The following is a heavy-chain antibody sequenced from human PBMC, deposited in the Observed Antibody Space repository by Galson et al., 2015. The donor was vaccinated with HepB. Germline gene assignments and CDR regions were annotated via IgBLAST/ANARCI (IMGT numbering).Heavy chain of an antibody. CDR3: ARDLDRSSTSITLGY. D-gene: IGHD2-2*01. CDR2: IKRDGSEK. Sequence: SLRLSCAASGFTFSTYWMTWVRQAPGKGLEWVANIKRDGSEKYYVDSVKGRFTISRDNAKNSLYLQMNSLRAEDTAVYYCARDLDRSSTSITLGYWGQGTLVTVSS. V-gene: IGHV3-7*03. CDR1: GFTFSTYW. J-gene: IGHJ4*02.